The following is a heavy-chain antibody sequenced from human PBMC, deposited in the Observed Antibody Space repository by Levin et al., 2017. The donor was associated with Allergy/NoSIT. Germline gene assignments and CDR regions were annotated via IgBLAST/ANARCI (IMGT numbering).Heavy chain of an antibody. V-gene: IGHV3-48*01. D-gene: IGHD3-9*01. CDR1: GFTFSSYS. CDR3: ARSAGYYRFDP. Sequence: GGSLRLSCAASGFTFSSYSMNWVRQAPGKGLEWVSYISSSSSTIYYADSVKGRFTISRDNAKNSLYLQMNSLRAEDTAVYYCARSAGYYRFDPWGQGTLVTVSS. J-gene: IGHJ5*02. CDR2: ISSSSSTI.